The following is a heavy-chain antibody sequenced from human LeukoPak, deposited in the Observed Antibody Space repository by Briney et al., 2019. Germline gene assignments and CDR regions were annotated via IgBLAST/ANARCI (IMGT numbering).Heavy chain of an antibody. V-gene: IGHV3-11*05. Sequence: SEGSLRLSCAVSQFTFSDHYMSWIRQAPGKGLEWLSSISSKGGHTTYADSVKGRFTISRDNAKKTLFLHMNNLRAEDAAVYFCARGSFSGFPAVNMTGVQGAFDMWGQGTVVSVSS. J-gene: IGHJ3*02. CDR1: QFTFSDHY. D-gene: IGHD3-22*01. CDR2: ISSKGGHT. CDR3: ARGSFSGFPAVNMTGVQGAFDM.